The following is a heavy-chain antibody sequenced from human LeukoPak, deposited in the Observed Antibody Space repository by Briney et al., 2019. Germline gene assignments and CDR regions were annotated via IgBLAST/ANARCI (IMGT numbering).Heavy chain of an antibody. CDR3: ARVLKPGNWFDP. CDR2: IYTSGST. Sequence: SETLSLTCTVSVGSISSYYWSWIRQPAGKGLEWIGRIYTSGSTNYNPSLKSRVTMSVDTSKNQFSLKLSSVTAADTAVYYCARVLKPGNWFDPWGQGTLVTVSS. J-gene: IGHJ5*02. CDR1: VGSISSYY. D-gene: IGHD2-8*02. V-gene: IGHV4-4*07.